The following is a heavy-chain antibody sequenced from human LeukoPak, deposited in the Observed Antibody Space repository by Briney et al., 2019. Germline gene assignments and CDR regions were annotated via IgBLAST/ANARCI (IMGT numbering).Heavy chain of an antibody. J-gene: IGHJ4*02. CDR3: ARDGSRGGSDY. CDR1: RGSFSGYY. Sequence: SETLSLTCAVYRGSFSGYYWNWIRQPPGRGLEWIGEINHSGSTNYNPSLKSRVTISVDTSKNQFSLKLSSVTAADTAVYYCARDGSRGGSDYWGQGTLVTVSS. V-gene: IGHV4-34*01. D-gene: IGHD3-16*01. CDR2: INHSGST.